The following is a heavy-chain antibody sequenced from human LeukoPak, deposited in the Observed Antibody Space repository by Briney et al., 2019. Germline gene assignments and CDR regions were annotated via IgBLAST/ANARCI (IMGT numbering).Heavy chain of an antibody. CDR2: INGDGSNT. CDR1: GFTFSSHW. V-gene: IGHV3-74*03. Sequence: GGSLRLSCAASGFTFSSHWMHWVRQAPGKGLVWVSRINGDGSNTTYADSVKGRFTISRDNSKNTVYLQMNSLRVEDTAVYYCADYRKPQGLDYWGQGTLVTVSS. D-gene: IGHD3-16*01. J-gene: IGHJ4*02. CDR3: ADYRKPQGLDY.